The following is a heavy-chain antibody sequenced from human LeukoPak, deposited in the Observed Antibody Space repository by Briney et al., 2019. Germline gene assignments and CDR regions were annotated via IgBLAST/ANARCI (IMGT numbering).Heavy chain of an antibody. Sequence: PGGTLRLSCAASGFTFSSYGMHWVRQAPGKGLEWVAVISYDGSNKYYADSVKGPFTISRDNSKNTLYLQMNSLRAEDTGVYYCAKARGAFDYWGQGTLVTVSS. V-gene: IGHV3-30*18. CDR2: ISYDGSNK. D-gene: IGHD2-15*01. J-gene: IGHJ4*02. CDR1: GFTFSSYG. CDR3: AKARGAFDY.